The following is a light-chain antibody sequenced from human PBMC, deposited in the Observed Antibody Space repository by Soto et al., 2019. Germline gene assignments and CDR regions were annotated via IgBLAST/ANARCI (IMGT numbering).Light chain of an antibody. CDR3: AAWDDRPNDV. J-gene: IGLJ1*01. CDR1: SSNIGNNA. CDR2: YDN. V-gene: IGLV1-36*01. Sequence: QSVLTHPTSVSEAPRQRVTISCSGSSSNIGNNAVNWYQQLPGKAPKLLIYYDNLLPSGVSDRFSGSKSGTSASLAISGLQSEDEADYYCAAWDDRPNDVFGTGTKVTVL.